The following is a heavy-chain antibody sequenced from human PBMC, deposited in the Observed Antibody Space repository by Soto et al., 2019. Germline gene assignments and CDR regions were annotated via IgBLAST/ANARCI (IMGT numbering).Heavy chain of an antibody. Sequence: PSETLSLTCTVSGGSISSYYWSWIRQPPGKGLEWIGYIYYSGSTNYNPSLKSRVTISVDTSKNQFSLKLSSVTAADTAVYYCARDFFPLPRYSRGWYFAWGPGTLVSVSS. CDR2: IYYSGST. D-gene: IGHD6-19*01. CDR1: GGSISSYY. J-gene: IGHJ4*02. CDR3: ARDFFPLPRYSRGWYFA. V-gene: IGHV4-59*01.